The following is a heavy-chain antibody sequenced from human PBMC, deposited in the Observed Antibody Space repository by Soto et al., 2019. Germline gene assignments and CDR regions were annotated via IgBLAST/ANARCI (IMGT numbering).Heavy chain of an antibody. J-gene: IGHJ4*02. CDR2: IWYDGSNK. CDR1: GFTFSSYG. D-gene: IGHD3-10*01. Sequence: QVQLVESGGGVVQPGRSLRLSCAASGFTFSSYGMHWVRQAPGKGLEWVAVIWYDGSNKYYADSVKGRFTISRDNSKNTLYLQMNSLRAEDTAVYYCARDRYGSGSPSYFDYWGQGTLVTVSS. CDR3: ARDRYGSGSPSYFDY. V-gene: IGHV3-33*01.